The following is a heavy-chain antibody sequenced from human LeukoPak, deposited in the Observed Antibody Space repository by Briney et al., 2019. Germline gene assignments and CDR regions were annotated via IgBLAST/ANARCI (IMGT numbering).Heavy chain of an antibody. V-gene: IGHV4-59*01. CDR1: GGSITNYY. CDR3: ARASVTYYYYYYMDV. CDR2: IHYSGST. D-gene: IGHD4-11*01. J-gene: IGHJ6*03. Sequence: SETLSLTCTVSGGSITNYYWTWIRQPPGKGLEWIGYIHYSGSTNYNPSLKSRVTISVDTSKNQFSLKLSSVTAADPAVYYCARASVTYYYYYYMDVWGKGTTVTVSS.